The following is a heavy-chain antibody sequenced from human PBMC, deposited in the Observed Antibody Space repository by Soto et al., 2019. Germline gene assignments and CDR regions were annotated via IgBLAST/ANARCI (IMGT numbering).Heavy chain of an antibody. CDR2: MAYDGRYE. CDR3: AKGSSRYDSAGYHDY. CDR1: GISFSNYA. Sequence: GRSLRLSCAASGISFSNYAMHWVRQAPGEGLEWVAVMAYDGRYEYYADSVKGRFTISRDNSRNTLYLQMNSLRPEDTAVYYCAKGSSRYDSAGYHDYWGQGTLVIVYS. J-gene: IGHJ4*02. V-gene: IGHV3-30*04. D-gene: IGHD5-12*01.